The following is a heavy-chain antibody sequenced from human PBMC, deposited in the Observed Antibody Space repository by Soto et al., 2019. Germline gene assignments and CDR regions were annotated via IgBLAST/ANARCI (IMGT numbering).Heavy chain of an antibody. D-gene: IGHD6-6*01. Sequence: GGSLRLSCAASGFTFSSYAMSWVRQAPGKGLEWVSSISGSGGTTYDADSVKGRLTISRDNSKNTLYLQMDSLRAEDTAVYYCGVISSSSGYSYNMDVWGQGTPVTVSS. CDR3: GVISSSSGYSYNMDV. V-gene: IGHV3-23*01. CDR1: GFTFSSYA. J-gene: IGHJ6*02. CDR2: ISGSGGTT.